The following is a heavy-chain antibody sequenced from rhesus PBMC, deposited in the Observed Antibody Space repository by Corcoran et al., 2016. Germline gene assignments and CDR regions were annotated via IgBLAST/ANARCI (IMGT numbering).Heavy chain of an antibody. CDR2: IYGSGGST. D-gene: IGHD2-15*01. J-gene: IGHJ4*01. Sequence: QVQLQESGPGLVKPLETLSLTCAVSGGSISSNYWSWIRQAPGKGLEWFGYIYGSGGSTNSNPALTSRVTLSVDTSKNQLSLKLSSVTAADTAVYYCASHEYCSSTYCSSGFDYWGQGVLVTVSS. CDR1: GGSISSNY. V-gene: IGHV4S11*01. CDR3: ASHEYCSSTYCSSGFDY.